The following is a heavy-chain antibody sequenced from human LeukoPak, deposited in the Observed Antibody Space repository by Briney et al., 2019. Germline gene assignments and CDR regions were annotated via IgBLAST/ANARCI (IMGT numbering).Heavy chain of an antibody. Sequence: SETLSLTCAVYGGSFSGYYWGWIRQPPGKGLEWIGSIYYSGSTYYNPSLKSRVTISVDTSTNQFSLKLRSVTAADTAVYYCARGRYGDYVGEDGFDIWGQGTMVTVSS. D-gene: IGHD4-17*01. J-gene: IGHJ3*02. CDR2: IYYSGST. V-gene: IGHV4-34*01. CDR1: GGSFSGYY. CDR3: ARGRYGDYVGEDGFDI.